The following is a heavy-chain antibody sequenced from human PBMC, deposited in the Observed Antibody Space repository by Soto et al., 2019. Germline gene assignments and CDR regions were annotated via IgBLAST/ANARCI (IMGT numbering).Heavy chain of an antibody. CDR2: INHSGST. Sequence: SETLSLTCAVYGGSFSGYYWSWIRQPPGKGLEWIGEINHSGSTNYNPSLKSRVTISVDTSKNQFSLKLSSVTAADTAAYYCARGGIAARLGKNFDYWGQGTLVTVSS. V-gene: IGHV4-34*01. J-gene: IGHJ4*02. D-gene: IGHD6-6*01. CDR3: ARGGIAARLGKNFDY. CDR1: GGSFSGYY.